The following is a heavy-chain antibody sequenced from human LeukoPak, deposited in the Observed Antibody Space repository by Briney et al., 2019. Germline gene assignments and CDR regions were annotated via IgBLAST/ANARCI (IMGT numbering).Heavy chain of an antibody. J-gene: IGHJ4*02. CDR1: GFTFSSYA. CDR3: AKDQAYCSGGSCYSSFDY. D-gene: IGHD2-15*01. CDR2: ISGSGGST. V-gene: IGHV3-23*01. Sequence: PGRSLRLSCAASGFTFSSYAMSWVRQAPGKGLEWVSGISGSGGSTYYADSVKGRLTISRDNSKNTLYLQMNSLRAEDTAVYYCAKDQAYCSGGSCYSSFDYWGQGTLVTVSS.